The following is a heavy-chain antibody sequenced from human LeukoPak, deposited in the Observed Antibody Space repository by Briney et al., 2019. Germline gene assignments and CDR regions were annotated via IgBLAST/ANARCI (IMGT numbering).Heavy chain of an antibody. CDR2: ISYDGSNK. J-gene: IGHJ4*02. CDR1: GFTFSSYG. D-gene: IGHD2/OR15-2a*01. V-gene: IGHV3-30*03. CDR3: AGDSRRLSLFDY. Sequence: GGSLRLSCAASGFTFSSYGMHWVRQAPGKGLEWVAVISYDGSNKYYADSVKGRFTISRDNSKNTLYLQMDSLRVEDTAMYYCAGDSRRLSLFDYWGQGILVTVSS.